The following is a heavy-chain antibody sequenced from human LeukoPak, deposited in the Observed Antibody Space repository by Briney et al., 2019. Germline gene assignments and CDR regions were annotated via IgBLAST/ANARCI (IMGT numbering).Heavy chain of an antibody. Sequence: GGSLRLSCAASGFTFSSYWMSWVRQAPGKGLEWVANIKQDGSEKYYVDSVKGRFTISRDNAKNSLYLQMNSLRAEDTAVYYCAFSKGPDAFDIWGQGTIVTVSS. V-gene: IGHV3-7*01. CDR2: IKQDGSEK. CDR1: GFTFSSYW. J-gene: IGHJ3*02. CDR3: AFSKGPDAFDI.